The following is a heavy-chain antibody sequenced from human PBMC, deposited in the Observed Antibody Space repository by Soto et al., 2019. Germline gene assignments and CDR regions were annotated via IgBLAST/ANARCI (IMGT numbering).Heavy chain of an antibody. J-gene: IGHJ5*02. D-gene: IGHD3-22*01. CDR2: ISGSDGST. V-gene: IGHV3-23*01. Sequence: GGSLRLSCAASGFTFSSYAMNWVRQAPGKGLEWVSVISGSDGSTYYADSVKGRFTISRDNSKNTLNLQMNSLRAEDTAIYYCARATMIGLLSSWGQGTLVTVSS. CDR1: GFTFSSYA. CDR3: ARATMIGLLSS.